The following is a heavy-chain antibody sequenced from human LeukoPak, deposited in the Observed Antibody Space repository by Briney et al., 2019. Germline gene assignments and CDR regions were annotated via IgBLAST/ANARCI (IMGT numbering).Heavy chain of an antibody. CDR3: AKDLVSVAGLFDY. J-gene: IGHJ4*02. CDR1: GFTFSSYA. D-gene: IGHD6-19*01. V-gene: IGHV3-23*01. CDR2: ISSSGGST. Sequence: GGSLRLSCAASGFTFSSYAMSWVGQAPGKGLEWVSGISSSGGSTYYADSVKGRFTISRDNSKNTLYLQMNSLRAEDTAVYYCAKDLVSVAGLFDYWGQGTLVTVSS.